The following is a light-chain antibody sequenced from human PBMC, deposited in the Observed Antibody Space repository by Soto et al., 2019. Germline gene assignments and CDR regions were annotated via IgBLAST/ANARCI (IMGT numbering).Light chain of an antibody. Sequence: DIQMTQSPSALSASVGDRVTITCRARQSISSWLAWYQQKPGRAPKLLIYKASSLESGVPSRFSGSGSGTEFTLPISSLQPDDFATYYCQQYNSYSRTFGQGTTLEIK. CDR3: QQYNSYSRT. J-gene: IGKJ2*01. CDR1: QSISSW. V-gene: IGKV1-5*03. CDR2: KAS.